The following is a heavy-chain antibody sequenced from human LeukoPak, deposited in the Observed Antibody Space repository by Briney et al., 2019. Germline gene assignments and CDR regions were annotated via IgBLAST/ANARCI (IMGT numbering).Heavy chain of an antibody. Sequence: SETLSLTCAVYGGSFSGYYWSWIRQPPGKGLEWIGEINHSGSTNYNPSLKSRVTISVDTSKNQFSLKLSSVTAADTAVYYCARLGLRFLEWGGYASEAFDIWGQGTMVTVSS. CDR1: GGSFSGYY. CDR3: ARLGLRFLEWGGYASEAFDI. V-gene: IGHV4-34*01. CDR2: INHSGST. J-gene: IGHJ3*02. D-gene: IGHD3-3*01.